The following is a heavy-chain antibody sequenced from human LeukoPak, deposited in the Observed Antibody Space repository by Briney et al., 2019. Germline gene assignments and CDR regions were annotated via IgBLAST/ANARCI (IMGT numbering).Heavy chain of an antibody. V-gene: IGHV4-4*07. CDR3: ASSPIGVIPIRHDY. Sequence: SETLSLTCTVSGGSISSYYWSWIRQPAGKGLEWIGRIYTSGSTNYNPSLKSRVTISVDTSKNQFSLKLSSVTAADTAVYYCASSPIGVIPIRHDYWGQGTLVTVSS. CDR2: IYTSGST. J-gene: IGHJ4*02. CDR1: GGSISSYY. D-gene: IGHD3-22*01.